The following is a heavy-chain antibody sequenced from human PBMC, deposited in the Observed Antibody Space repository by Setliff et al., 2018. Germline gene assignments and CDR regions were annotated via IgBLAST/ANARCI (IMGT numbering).Heavy chain of an antibody. J-gene: IGHJ4*02. D-gene: IGHD3-9*01. CDR1: GGSFGSGTYY. V-gene: IGHV4-61*02. Sequence: SETLSLTCTVSGGSFGSGTYYWSWIRQPAGKVLEWIGLIQMTGNTNYNPSLQSRTTISMDTSKNQFSLKMTSVTAADTALYYCAGTPARGTTWLSPFDFWGQGILVTVSS. CDR3: AGTPARGTTWLSPFDF. CDR2: IQMTGNT.